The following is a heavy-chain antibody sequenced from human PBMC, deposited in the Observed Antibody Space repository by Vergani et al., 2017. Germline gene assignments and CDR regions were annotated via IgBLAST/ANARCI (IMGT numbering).Heavy chain of an antibody. J-gene: IGHJ6*02. Sequence: QVQLVQSGAEVKKPGSSVKVSCKASGGTFSSYAISWVRQAPGQGLEWMGGIIPIFGTANYAQKFQGRVTITADESTSTAYMELSSLRSEDTAVYYCARDLDYDDRSGYQGSPSYYYYYGMDVWGQGTTVTVSS. CDR1: GGTFSSYA. CDR3: ARDLDYDDRSGYQGSPSYYYYYGMDV. V-gene: IGHV1-69*12. D-gene: IGHD3-22*01. CDR2: IIPIFGTA.